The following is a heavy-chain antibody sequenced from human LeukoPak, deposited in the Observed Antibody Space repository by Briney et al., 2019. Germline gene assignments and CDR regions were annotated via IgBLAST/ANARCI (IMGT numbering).Heavy chain of an antibody. V-gene: IGHV3-23*01. CDR1: GFTFTDHA. Sequence: GGSLRLSCAASGFTFTDHALTWVRQSPGKGLESVASINAGGDRIHFADSVKGRFTISRDNSKNTLYLQMNSLRAEDTAIYFCAYLDSSGYYYGRSRYWGQGTPVTVSS. D-gene: IGHD3-22*01. J-gene: IGHJ4*02. CDR3: AYLDSSGYYYGRSRY. CDR2: INAGGDRI.